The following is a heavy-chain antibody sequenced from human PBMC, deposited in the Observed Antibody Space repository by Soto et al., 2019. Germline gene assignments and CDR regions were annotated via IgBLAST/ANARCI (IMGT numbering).Heavy chain of an antibody. D-gene: IGHD2-2*01. CDR3: AREVVACSSTSCEDYYYGMDV. V-gene: IGHV3-30-3*01. Sequence: GGSLRLSCAASGFTFSSYAMHWVRQAPGKGLAWVAVISYDGSNKYYADSVKGRFTISRDNSKNTLYLQMNSLRAEDTAVYYCAREVVACSSTSCEDYYYGMDVWGQGTTVTVSS. CDR1: GFTFSSYA. J-gene: IGHJ6*02. CDR2: ISYDGSNK.